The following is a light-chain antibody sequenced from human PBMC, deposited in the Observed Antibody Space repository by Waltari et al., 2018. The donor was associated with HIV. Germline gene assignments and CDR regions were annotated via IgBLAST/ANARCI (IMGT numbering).Light chain of an antibody. CDR1: QDIRSS. Sequence: DIQMTQSPSSLSASIGDTVTITCRASQDIRSSVSWFQQQPGKVPNLLVHGAFILQRGVPSRFRGSGSGTDYTLTISGLQAEDFATYFCQQYFAVPLTFGGGTRV. CDR3: QQYFAVPLT. V-gene: IGKV1-NL1*01. CDR2: GAF. J-gene: IGKJ4*01.